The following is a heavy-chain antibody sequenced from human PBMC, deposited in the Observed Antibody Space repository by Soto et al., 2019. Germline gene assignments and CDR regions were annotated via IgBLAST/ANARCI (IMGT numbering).Heavy chain of an antibody. V-gene: IGHV1-18*04. Sequence: QIQLVQSGPEVKKPGASMKVSCKAYDFSFTSHGISWVRQAPGQGLEWMGWISLYNGNTNYAQQFQGRVTITTDTATMTAYMELRSLRSDDTAMYFCAIYHLELFRFDYWGQGTLVTVSS. CDR1: DFSFTSHG. J-gene: IGHJ4*02. CDR3: AIYHLELFRFDY. CDR2: ISLYNGNT. D-gene: IGHD2-2*01.